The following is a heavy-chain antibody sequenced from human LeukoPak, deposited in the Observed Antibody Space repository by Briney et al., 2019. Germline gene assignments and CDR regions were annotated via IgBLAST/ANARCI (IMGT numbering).Heavy chain of an antibody. CDR2: IGDSGSGG. CDR3: SRIKYGGNSGYHFDY. V-gene: IGHV3-23*01. D-gene: IGHD4-23*01. Sequence: GGSLRLSCSASGFTFNYFAMSWILQAPGKRLEWVSTIGDSGSGGSYADSVRGRFTISRDNSKNIVYLQMHSLRVDDSAVYYCSRIKYGGNSGYHFDYWGQGTLVTVS. CDR1: GFTFNYFA. J-gene: IGHJ4*02.